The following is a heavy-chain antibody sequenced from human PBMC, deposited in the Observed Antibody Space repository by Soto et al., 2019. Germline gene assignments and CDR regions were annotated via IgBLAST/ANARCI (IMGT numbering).Heavy chain of an antibody. J-gene: IGHJ4*02. CDR3: ARGADWAQTYDSSAQVY. Sequence: SETLSLTCTVSGDSISSSNYYLAWIRQPPGKGLEWIGSIYYSESSHYRGSTYYNPSLKSRVTISVDTSKNQLFLKLSSVTAAETAVYYCARGADWAQTYDSSAQVYWGEGAPVTVSS. CDR2: IYYSESSHYRGST. V-gene: IGHV4-39*01. D-gene: IGHD3-22*01. CDR1: GDSISSSNYY.